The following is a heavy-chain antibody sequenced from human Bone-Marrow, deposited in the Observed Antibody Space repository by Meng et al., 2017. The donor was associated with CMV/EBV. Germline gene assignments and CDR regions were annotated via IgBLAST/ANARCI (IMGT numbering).Heavy chain of an antibody. Sequence: SETLSLTCTVSGGSISSYYWSWIRQPPGKGLEWIGYIYYSGSTNYNPSLKSRVTISVDTSKNQFSLKLSSVTAADTAVYYCAGDMPSLGGWGYWGQGTLVTVSS. V-gene: IGHV4-59*01. CDR3: AGDMPSLGGWGY. J-gene: IGHJ4*02. D-gene: IGHD3-10*01. CDR1: GGSISSYY. CDR2: IYYSGST.